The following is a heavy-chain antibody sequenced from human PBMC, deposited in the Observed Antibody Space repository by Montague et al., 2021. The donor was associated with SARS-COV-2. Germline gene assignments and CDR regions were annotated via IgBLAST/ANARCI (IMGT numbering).Heavy chain of an antibody. CDR1: GGSFSGYY. J-gene: IGHJ6*02. V-gene: IGHV4-34*01. D-gene: IGHD2-2*01. Sequence: SETLSLTCAVYGGSFSGYYWSWIRQPPGKGLERIGGISHSGSTNYNPSLKSRVTITIDMSKNKISLKLSFVTAADTAVYYCERFAYRLLFFASYYGMDVWGQGTTVTVSS. CDR2: ISHSGST. CDR3: ERFAYRLLFFASYYGMDV.